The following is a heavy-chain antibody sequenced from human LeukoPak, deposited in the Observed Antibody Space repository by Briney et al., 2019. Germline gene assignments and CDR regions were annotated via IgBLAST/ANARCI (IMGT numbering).Heavy chain of an antibody. D-gene: IGHD5-18*01. CDR1: GFTFSSYA. J-gene: IGHJ4*02. Sequence: PGGSLRLSCAAPGFTFSSYAMSWVRQAPGKGLERVSAISGSGGSTYYADSVKGRFTISRDNSKNTLYLQMNSLRAEDTAVYYCAKAGDTAMVQLLHVDYWGQGTLVTVSS. CDR3: AKAGDTAMVQLLHVDY. CDR2: ISGSGGST. V-gene: IGHV3-23*01.